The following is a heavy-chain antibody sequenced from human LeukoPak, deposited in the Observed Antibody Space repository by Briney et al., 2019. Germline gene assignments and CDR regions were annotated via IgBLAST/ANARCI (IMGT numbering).Heavy chain of an antibody. CDR2: IYYSGST. D-gene: IGHD6-19*01. Sequence: SETLSLTCTVSGGSISSYYWGWIRQPPGKGLEWIGSIYYSGSTYYNPSLKSRVTISVDTSKNQFSLKLSSVTAADTAVYYCARFLYSSGWYSYWGQGTLVTVSS. J-gene: IGHJ4*02. V-gene: IGHV4-39*01. CDR3: ARFLYSSGWYSY. CDR1: GGSISSYY.